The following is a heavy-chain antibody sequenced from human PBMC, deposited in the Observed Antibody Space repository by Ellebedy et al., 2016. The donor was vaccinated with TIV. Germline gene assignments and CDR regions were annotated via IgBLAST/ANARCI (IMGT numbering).Heavy chain of an antibody. D-gene: IGHD5-12*01. Sequence: GESLKISCAASGFTFSNYWMKRVRQAPGKGLEWVANIKQDGSEKYYVDSVKGRFTISRDNAKNSLFLQMNSLRVEDTAVYFCARGGYGRPFDCWGQGTLVTVSS. V-gene: IGHV3-7*03. CDR2: IKQDGSEK. CDR3: ARGGYGRPFDC. J-gene: IGHJ4*02. CDR1: GFTFSNYW.